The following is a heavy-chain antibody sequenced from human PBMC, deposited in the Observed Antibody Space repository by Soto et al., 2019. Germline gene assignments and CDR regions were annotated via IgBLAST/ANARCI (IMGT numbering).Heavy chain of an antibody. Sequence: SMKVSCNASGYTFTSYGISWVRQAPGQGLEWMGGIIPIFGTANFAQKFQGRVTITADESTSTAYMELSSLRSEDTAVYYCERDMLVVPRGYYYGMDVWG. CDR3: ERDMLVVPRGYYYGMDV. V-gene: IGHV1-69*13. D-gene: IGHD3-22*01. CDR2: IIPIFGTA. J-gene: IGHJ6*02. CDR1: GYTFTSYG.